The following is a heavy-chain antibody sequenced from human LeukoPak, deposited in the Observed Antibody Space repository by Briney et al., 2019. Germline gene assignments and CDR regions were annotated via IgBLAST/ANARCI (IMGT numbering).Heavy chain of an antibody. Sequence: GGSLRLSCAASGFTFSNSYMSWIPQAPGKGLEWISYISSSSGTIIHYADSVKGRFTISRDNSKNTVSLQMNSLTAEDTALYYCAKDIRRGYNFGYDQFAYWGQGTLVTVSS. CDR2: ISSSSGTII. J-gene: IGHJ4*02. V-gene: IGHV3-11*04. CDR1: GFTFSNSY. D-gene: IGHD5-18*01. CDR3: AKDIRRGYNFGYDQFAY.